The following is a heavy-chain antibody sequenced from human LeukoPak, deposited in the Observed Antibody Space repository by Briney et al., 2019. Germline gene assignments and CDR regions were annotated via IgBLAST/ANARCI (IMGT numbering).Heavy chain of an antibody. CDR3: ARAPLPRQLVDWNWYFDL. CDR2: IYYSGST. D-gene: IGHD6-13*01. CDR1: GGSISSYY. J-gene: IGHJ2*01. Sequence: PSETLSLTCTVSGGSISSYYWSWIRQPPGKGLEWIGYIYYSGSTNYNPSLKSRVTISVDTSKNQFSLKLSSVTAADTAVYYCARAPLPRQLVDWNWYFDLWGRGTLVTVSS. V-gene: IGHV4-59*01.